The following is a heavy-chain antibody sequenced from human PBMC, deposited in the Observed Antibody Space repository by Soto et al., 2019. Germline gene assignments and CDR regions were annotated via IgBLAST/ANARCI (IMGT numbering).Heavy chain of an antibody. Sequence: PSETLSLTCPVSGASISSYFWSWIRQPPGKGLEWIGYVFYSGGTKYNPSLKGPVTISMDTSKNEFSLHLSSVTAADTAVYYCARAGGYDYAFDYWGQGTVVTVSS. CDR3: ARAGGYDYAFDY. D-gene: IGHD5-18*01. J-gene: IGHJ4*02. CDR1: GASISSYF. CDR2: VFYSGGT. V-gene: IGHV4-59*01.